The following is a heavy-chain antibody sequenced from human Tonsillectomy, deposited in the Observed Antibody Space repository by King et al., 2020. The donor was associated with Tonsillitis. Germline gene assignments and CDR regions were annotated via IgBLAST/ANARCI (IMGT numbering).Heavy chain of an antibody. V-gene: IGHV3-30*04. J-gene: IGHJ4*02. Sequence: VQLVESGGGVVQPGRSLRLSCAASGFTFNSYAMHWVRQAPGKGLEWVALISYDASNKYYADSVKGRFTISRDNSKNTLSLQMNSLRPEDTAVYYCAKDTAHLVPTHFDYWGQGTLVTVSS. D-gene: IGHD6-6*01. CDR1: GFTFNSYA. CDR3: AKDTAHLVPTHFDY. CDR2: ISYDASNK.